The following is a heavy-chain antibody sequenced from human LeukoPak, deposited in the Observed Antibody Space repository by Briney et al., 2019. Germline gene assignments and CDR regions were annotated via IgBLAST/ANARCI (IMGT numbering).Heavy chain of an antibody. D-gene: IGHD5-18*01. CDR3: ARLAKYSYAPYYFDY. V-gene: IGHV4-59*08. CDR1: GGSISSYY. Sequence: PSETLSLTCTVSGGSISSYYWSWIRQPPGKGLEWIGYIYYSGSTNYNPSLKSRVTISVDTSKNQFPLKLSSVTAADTAVYYCARLAKYSYAPYYFDYWGQGTLVTVSS. J-gene: IGHJ4*02. CDR2: IYYSGST.